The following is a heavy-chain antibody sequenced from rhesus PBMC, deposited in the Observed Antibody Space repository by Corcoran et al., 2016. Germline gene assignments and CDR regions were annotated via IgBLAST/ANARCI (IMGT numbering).Heavy chain of an antibody. CDR2: ISGSGSSN. CDR1: GGSISSSY. J-gene: IGHJ4*01. CDR3: ARYRGYYFDY. Sequence: QLQLQESGPGLVKPSETLSVTCAVSGGSISSSYWSWIRQAPGKGLEWIGYISGSGSSNNYNPSLKSRVTLAGDTSKNQRSLKVSSVTTADTAVDDGARYRGYYFDYGGQGGLVTVSS. D-gene: IGHD3-40*01. V-gene: IGHV4-169*01.